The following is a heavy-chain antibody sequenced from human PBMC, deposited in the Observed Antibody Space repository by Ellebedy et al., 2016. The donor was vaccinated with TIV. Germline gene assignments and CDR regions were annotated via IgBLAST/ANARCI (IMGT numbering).Heavy chain of an antibody. CDR1: GFSFSESE. V-gene: IGHV3-48*03. J-gene: IGHJ5*01. Sequence: LSLTCAASGFSFSESEMNWVRQAPGKGLEWISYISSTGSTMYYADSVKGRFTISRDNAKNSLYLQMNSLKVEDTAVYYCARRGSYGDYAVQINNWFDSWGQGTLVTVSS. CDR3: ARRGSYGDYAVQINNWFDS. D-gene: IGHD4-17*01. CDR2: ISSTGSTM.